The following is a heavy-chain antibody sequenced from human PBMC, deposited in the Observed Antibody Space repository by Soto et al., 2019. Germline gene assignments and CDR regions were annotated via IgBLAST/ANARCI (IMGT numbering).Heavy chain of an antibody. D-gene: IGHD3-10*02. CDR2: INPKFGDT. Sequence: QVQLVQSGAEVKEPGDSVRVSCEASGYTFTAYYIHWVRQAPGQGLEWMGWINPKFGDTTYAQDFQGRVSMTRDMSISTVYMVLNRLTSDDTAIYYCARNMDYYYGRGSGNGHGVWGQGTTVTVFS. V-gene: IGHV1-2*02. CDR1: GYTFTAYY. J-gene: IGHJ6*02. CDR3: ARNMDYYYGRGSGNGHGV.